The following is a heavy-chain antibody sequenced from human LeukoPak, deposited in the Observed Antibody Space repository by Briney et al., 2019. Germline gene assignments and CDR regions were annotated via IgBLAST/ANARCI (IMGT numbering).Heavy chain of an antibody. D-gene: IGHD2-15*01. CDR2: IYYSGST. Sequence: SETLSLTCTVSVGSISSYYWSWIRQPPGKGLEWIGYIYYSGSTNYNPSLKSRVTISVDTSKNQFSLKLSSVTAADTAVYYCARGFGGSCYDYWGQGTLVTVSS. V-gene: IGHV4-59*01. J-gene: IGHJ4*02. CDR1: VGSISSYY. CDR3: ARGFGGSCYDY.